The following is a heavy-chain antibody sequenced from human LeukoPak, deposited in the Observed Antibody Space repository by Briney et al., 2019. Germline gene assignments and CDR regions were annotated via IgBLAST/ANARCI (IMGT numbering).Heavy chain of an antibody. D-gene: IGHD5-24*01. Sequence: GGSLRLSCAASGFTVSSNYMSWVRQAPGKGLEWVSVIYSGGSTYYADSVKGRFTISRDNSKNTLYLQMNSLRAEDTAVYCCARWPEDGYNLFDYWGQGTLVTVSS. CDR3: ARWPEDGYNLFDY. J-gene: IGHJ4*02. CDR1: GFTVSSNY. CDR2: IYSGGST. V-gene: IGHV3-53*01.